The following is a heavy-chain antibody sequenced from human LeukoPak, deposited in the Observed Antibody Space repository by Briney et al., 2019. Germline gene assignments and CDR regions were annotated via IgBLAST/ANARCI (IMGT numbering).Heavy chain of an antibody. V-gene: IGHV3-30*04. CDR1: GFTFSSYA. CDR3: ARGNRGRWLQSLYPPYYFDY. CDR2: ISYDGSNK. J-gene: IGHJ4*02. D-gene: IGHD5-24*01. Sequence: GGSLRLSCAASGFTFSSYAMHWVRQAPGKGLEWVAVISYDGSNKYYADSVKGRFTISRDNSKNTLYLQMNSLRAEDTAVYYCARGNRGRWLQSLYPPYYFDYWGQGTLVTVSS.